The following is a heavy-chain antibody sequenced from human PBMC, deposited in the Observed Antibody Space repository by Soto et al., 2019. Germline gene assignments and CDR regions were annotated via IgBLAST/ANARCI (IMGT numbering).Heavy chain of an antibody. CDR3: ASSADEYSSSWAYDY. V-gene: IGHV1-18*01. Sequence: QVQLVQSGAEVKKPGASVKVFCKASGYTFTSYGISWVRQAPGQGLEWMGWISAYNGNTNYAQKLQGRVTMTTDTSTSTAYMERRSLRSDDTAVYYCASSADEYSSSWAYDYWGQGTLVTVSS. J-gene: IGHJ4*02. CDR2: ISAYNGNT. D-gene: IGHD6-13*01. CDR1: GYTFTSYG.